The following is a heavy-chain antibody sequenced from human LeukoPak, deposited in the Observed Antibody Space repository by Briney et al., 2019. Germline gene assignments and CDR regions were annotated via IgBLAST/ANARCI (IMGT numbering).Heavy chain of an antibody. CDR2: ISSSGYTI. J-gene: IGHJ4*02. D-gene: IGHD1-1*01. CDR1: GFTFSDYY. Sequence: GGSLRLSCAASGFTFSDYYMGWIRQAPGKGLEWISYISSSGYTIYFADSVKGRFSVSRDNANNSLYLQMNSLGAEDTAVYYCARGYNYAYSDSWGQGTLVTVSS. V-gene: IGHV3-11*01. CDR3: ARGYNYAYSDS.